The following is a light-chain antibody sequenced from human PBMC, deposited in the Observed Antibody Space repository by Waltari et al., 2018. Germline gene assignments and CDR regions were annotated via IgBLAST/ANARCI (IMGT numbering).Light chain of an antibody. V-gene: IGLV3-1*01. J-gene: IGLJ2*01. Sequence: SYELTQPPSVSVSPGQIATITCSGDKVGETYASWYQQKSGQSPVLVIHQDSKRPSGIPERFSGSNSGNTATLTISGTQPMDEGDYYCQAWDSSTDVVFGGGTKLTVL. CDR1: KVGETY. CDR2: QDS. CDR3: QAWDSSTDVV.